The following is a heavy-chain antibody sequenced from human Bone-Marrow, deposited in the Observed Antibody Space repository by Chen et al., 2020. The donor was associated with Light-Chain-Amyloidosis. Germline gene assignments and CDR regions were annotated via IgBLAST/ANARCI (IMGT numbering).Heavy chain of an antibody. CDR3: AREGRSGNSNPFDY. J-gene: IGHJ4*02. V-gene: IGHV1-69*01. D-gene: IGHD3-3*01. CDR1: GVTFSTYA. CDR2: ITPMFATA. Sequence: QVQLVQSGAEVKKPGSSVKVSCKASGVTFSTYAFSWVRQAPGQGLEWMGGITPMFATAHYTQNFQGRVTITADESTSTTYMELRSLRFEDTAIYYCAREGRSGNSNPFDYWGQGTLVTVSS.